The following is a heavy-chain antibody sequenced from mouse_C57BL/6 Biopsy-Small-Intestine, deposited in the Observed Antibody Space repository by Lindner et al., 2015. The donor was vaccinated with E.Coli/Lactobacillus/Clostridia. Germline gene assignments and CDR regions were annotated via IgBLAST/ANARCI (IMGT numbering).Heavy chain of an antibody. D-gene: IGHD2-2*01. CDR1: GYSFTGYY. J-gene: IGHJ1*03. Sequence: VQLQESGPELVKPGASVKISCKASGYSFTGYYMNWVKQSPEKSLEWIGEINPSTGGTTYNQKFKAKATLTVDKSSSTAYMQLKSLTSEDSAVYYCARWGIYGYDVYWYFDVWGTGTTVTVSP. CDR3: ARWGIYGYDVYWYFDV. V-gene: IGHV1-42*01. CDR2: INPSTGGT.